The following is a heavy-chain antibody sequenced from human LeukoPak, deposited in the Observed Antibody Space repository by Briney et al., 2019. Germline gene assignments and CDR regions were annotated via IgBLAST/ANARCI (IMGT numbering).Heavy chain of an antibody. J-gene: IGHJ4*02. V-gene: IGHV3-7*05. CDR1: GFTFSIYW. CDR3: ARDRVTMVRGVNYYFDY. Sequence: GGSLRLSCAASGFTFSIYWMSWVRQAPGKGLEWVANIKQDGSEKYYVDSVKGRFTISRDNAKNSLYLQMNSLRAEDTAVYYCARDRVTMVRGVNYYFDYWGQGTLVTVSS. D-gene: IGHD3-10*01. CDR2: IKQDGSEK.